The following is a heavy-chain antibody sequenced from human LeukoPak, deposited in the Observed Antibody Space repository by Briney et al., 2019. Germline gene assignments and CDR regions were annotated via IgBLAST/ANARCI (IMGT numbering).Heavy chain of an antibody. J-gene: IGHJ4*02. D-gene: IGHD3-10*01. CDR2: IYADGDS. Sequence: SETLSLTCTVSGGSVSSDNSYWNWIRQPAGKGLEWIGRIYADGDSTYNPSLKSRVTISVDTSKNQLSLRLTSMTAADTAVYYRARGYYYRTWGQGTLVTVSS. CDR1: GGSVSSDNSY. V-gene: IGHV4-61*02. CDR3: ARGYYYRT.